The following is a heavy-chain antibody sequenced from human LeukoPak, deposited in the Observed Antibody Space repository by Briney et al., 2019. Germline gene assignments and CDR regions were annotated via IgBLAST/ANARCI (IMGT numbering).Heavy chain of an antibody. V-gene: IGHV4-59*01. J-gene: IGHJ4*02. CDR2: MYNRGST. CDR3: ARAEKAVTGTLDS. CDR1: GDSISNYY. D-gene: IGHD6-19*01. Sequence: SETLSLTCTVSGDSISNYYWSWIRQSPGKELEWIGYMYNRGSTIYNPSRKSRVTISTDTSKNQFSLRLTSVTAADTAVYYCARAEKAVTGTLDSWGQGTLITVSS.